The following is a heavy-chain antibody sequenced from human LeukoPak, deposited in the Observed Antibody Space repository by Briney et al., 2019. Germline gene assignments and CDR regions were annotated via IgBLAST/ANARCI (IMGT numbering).Heavy chain of an antibody. CDR1: GGSISSGGYY. J-gene: IGHJ4*02. Sequence: ASETLSLTCTVSGGSISSGGYYWSWIRQHPGKGLEWIGYIYYSGSTYYNPSLKSRVTTSVDTSKNQFSLKLSSVTAADTAVYYCARIYGEPYYFDYWGQGTLVTVSS. D-gene: IGHD4-17*01. CDR2: IYYSGST. CDR3: ARIYGEPYYFDY. V-gene: IGHV4-30-4*08.